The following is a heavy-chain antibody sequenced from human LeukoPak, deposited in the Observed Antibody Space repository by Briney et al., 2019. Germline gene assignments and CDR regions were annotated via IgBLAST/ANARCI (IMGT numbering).Heavy chain of an antibody. CDR3: ARGRETTAVGIPGLDY. CDR2: INHSGSA. CDR1: GGSFSGYY. V-gene: IGHV4-34*01. D-gene: IGHD4-11*01. Sequence: PSETLSLTCAGYGGSFSGYYWSWIRQPPGKGLEWIGEINHSGSANYNPSLKSRVTISVDTSKNQFSLKLSSVTAADTAVYYCARGRETTAVGIPGLDYRGQRNLVTVSS. J-gene: IGHJ4*02.